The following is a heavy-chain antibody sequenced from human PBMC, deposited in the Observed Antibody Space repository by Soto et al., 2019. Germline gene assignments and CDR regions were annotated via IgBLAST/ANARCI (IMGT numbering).Heavy chain of an antibody. CDR2: INHSGST. Sequence: PSETLSLTCAVYGGSFSGYYWSWIRQPPGKGLEWIGEINHSGSTNYNPSLKSRVTISVDTSKNQFSLKLSSGTAADTAVYYCARRGGYYDSSGYGRYYYYYYGMDVWGQGTTVTVSS. D-gene: IGHD3-22*01. J-gene: IGHJ6*02. CDR1: GGSFSGYY. V-gene: IGHV4-34*01. CDR3: ARRGGYYDSSGYGRYYYYYYGMDV.